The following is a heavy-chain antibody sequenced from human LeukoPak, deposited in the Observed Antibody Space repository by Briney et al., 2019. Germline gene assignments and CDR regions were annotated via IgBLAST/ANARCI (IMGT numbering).Heavy chain of an antibody. D-gene: IGHD3-22*01. J-gene: IGHJ3*02. V-gene: IGHV3-53*01. CDR3: ARVKYSDSSGYYYGAFDI. CDR1: GFTVSSNY. Sequence: GGSLRLSCAASGFTVSSNYMSWVRQAPGKGLEWVSVIYSGGSTYFADSVKGRFTISRDNSKNTVYLRMNSLRAEDTAVYYCARVKYSDSSGYYYGAFDIWGQGTMVTVSS. CDR2: IYSGGST.